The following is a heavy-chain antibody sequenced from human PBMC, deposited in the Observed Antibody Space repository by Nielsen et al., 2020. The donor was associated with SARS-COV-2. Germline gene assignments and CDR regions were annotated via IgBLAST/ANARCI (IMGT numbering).Heavy chain of an antibody. D-gene: IGHD6-19*01. V-gene: IGHV3-23*01. Sequence: GGSLRLSCVVSGFTISTYGMSWVRQAPGKGLEWVSAISSSTYYADSVKGRFTVPRDNSKNTLYLQMNSLRAEDTAVYYCAKRSGYTSGWYGDYWGQGTLVTVSS. CDR1: GFTISTYG. CDR3: AKRSGYTSGWYGDY. CDR2: ISSST. J-gene: IGHJ4*02.